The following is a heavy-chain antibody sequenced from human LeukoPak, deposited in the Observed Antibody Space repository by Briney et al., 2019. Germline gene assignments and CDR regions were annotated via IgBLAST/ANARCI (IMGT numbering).Heavy chain of an antibody. V-gene: IGHV1-2*02. CDR2: INPNSGGT. Sequence: ASVKVSCKASGYTFTGYYMHWVRQAPGQGLEWMGWINPNSGGTNYAQKFQGRVTMTRDTSISTAYMELSRLRSEDTAVYYCARGYSGRGGGSSWYSYYYYMDVWGKGTTVTISS. CDR1: GYTFTGYY. J-gene: IGHJ6*03. D-gene: IGHD6-13*01. CDR3: ARGYSGRGGGSSWYSYYYYMDV.